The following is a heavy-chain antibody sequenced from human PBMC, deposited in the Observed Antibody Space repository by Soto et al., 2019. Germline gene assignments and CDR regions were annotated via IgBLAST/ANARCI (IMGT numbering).Heavy chain of an antibody. Sequence: LGESLKISCKGSGYSFTSYWISWVRQMPGKGLEWMGRIDPSDSYTNYSPSFQGHVTISADKSISTAYLQWSSLKASDTAMYYCARHFRYCSGGSCSLYYYYYYGMDVWGQGTTVTVSS. D-gene: IGHD2-15*01. CDR1: GYSFTSYW. CDR2: IDPSDSYT. V-gene: IGHV5-10-1*01. CDR3: ARHFRYCSGGSCSLYYYYYYGMDV. J-gene: IGHJ6*02.